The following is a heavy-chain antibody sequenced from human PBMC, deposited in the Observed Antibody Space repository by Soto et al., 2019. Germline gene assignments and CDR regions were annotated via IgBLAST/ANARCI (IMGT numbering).Heavy chain of an antibody. V-gene: IGHV3-48*03. Sequence: EVQLMESGGGLVQPGGSLRLSCRGSGFTFGHYEMSWFRQSPGKGLEWVSYISSTGETEKYADLAKGRFTVSRDNAKNSLYLQMNTLRDEDTAVYYCARGPGDYSIGGGFFDDWGQGTQVTVSA. CDR1: GFTFGHYE. D-gene: IGHD4-4*01. J-gene: IGHJ4*02. CDR3: ARGPGDYSIGGGFFDD. CDR2: ISSTGETE.